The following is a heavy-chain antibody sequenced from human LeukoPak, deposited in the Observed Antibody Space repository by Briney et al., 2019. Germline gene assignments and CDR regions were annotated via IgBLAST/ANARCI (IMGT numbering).Heavy chain of an antibody. CDR3: ARGKSAAAGGFDY. D-gene: IGHD6-13*01. CDR2: IIPILGIA. J-gene: IGHJ4*02. V-gene: IGHV1-69*02. Sequence: ASVKVSCKAFGGTFSSYTISWVRQAPGQGLEWMGRIIPILGIANYAQKFQGRVTNTADESTSTAYMELSSLRSEDTAVYYRARGKSAAAGGFDYWGQGTLVTVSS. CDR1: GGTFSSYT.